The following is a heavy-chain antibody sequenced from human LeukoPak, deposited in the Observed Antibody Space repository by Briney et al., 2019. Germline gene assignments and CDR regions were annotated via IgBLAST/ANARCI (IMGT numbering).Heavy chain of an antibody. CDR1: GYTFTSYA. Sequence: ASVTVSCKASGYTFTSYAMHWVRQAPGQRLEWMGWINAGNGNTKYSQKFQGRVTITRDTSASTAYMELSSLRSEDTAVYYCARGPYIFYGMDVWGQGTTVTVSS. CDR2: INAGNGNT. V-gene: IGHV1-3*01. CDR3: ARGPYIFYGMDV. J-gene: IGHJ6*02. D-gene: IGHD2-21*01.